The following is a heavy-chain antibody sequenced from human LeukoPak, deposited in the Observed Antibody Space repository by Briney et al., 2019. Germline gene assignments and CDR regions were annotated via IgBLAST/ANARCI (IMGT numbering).Heavy chain of an antibody. CDR3: AREYSSGWYGGGVYFDY. CDR2: ISDSGGST. D-gene: IGHD6-19*01. J-gene: IGHJ4*02. V-gene: IGHV3-23*01. CDR1: GFTFSSYG. Sequence: GGSLRLSCAASGFTFSSYGMSWVRQAPGKGLEWVSGISDSGGSTYYADSVKGRFTISRDNSKNTLYLQMHSLRAEDTAVYYCAREYSSGWYGGGVYFDYWGQGTLVTVSS.